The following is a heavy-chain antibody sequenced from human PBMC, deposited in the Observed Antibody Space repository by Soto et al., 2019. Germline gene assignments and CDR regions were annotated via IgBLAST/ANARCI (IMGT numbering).Heavy chain of an antibody. D-gene: IGHD3-16*02. J-gene: IGHJ4*02. V-gene: IGHV3-23*01. CDR1: GFTFSSYA. CDR2: ISGSGGST. CDR3: AKDNDYIWGSYRLDY. Sequence: GESLKISCAASGFTFSSYAMSWVRQAPGKGLEWVSAISGSGGSTYYADSVKGRFTISRDNSKNTLYLQMNSLRAEDTAVYYCAKDNDYIWGSYRLDYWGQGTLVTVSS.